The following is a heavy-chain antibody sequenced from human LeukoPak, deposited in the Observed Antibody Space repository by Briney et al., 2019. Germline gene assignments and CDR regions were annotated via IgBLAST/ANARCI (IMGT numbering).Heavy chain of an antibody. Sequence: ASVKVSCKASGYTFTSYGISWVRQAPGQGLEWMGWINPNSGNTNYVQTFQGRVTMTRDTSLSTAYMELSRLTSDDTAVYYCARDGHCSSTTCAQFDYWGQGTLVTVSS. CDR3: ARDGHCSSTTCAQFDY. J-gene: IGHJ4*02. CDR1: GYTFTSYG. CDR2: INPNSGNT. D-gene: IGHD2-2*03. V-gene: IGHV1-2*02.